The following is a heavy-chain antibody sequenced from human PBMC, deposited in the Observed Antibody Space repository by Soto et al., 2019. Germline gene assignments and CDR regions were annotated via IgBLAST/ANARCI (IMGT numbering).Heavy chain of an antibody. V-gene: IGHV4-59*01. CDR3: ALRSMAVVPEY. D-gene: IGHD3-22*01. CDR1: GDSISSYS. J-gene: IGHJ4*02. CDR2: IHYNGNT. Sequence: SETLSLTCTVSGDSISSYSWSWIRQPPGKGLEWIGNIHYNGNTNYNPPLKSRVTLTVDTSTNQCSLTLSSMTAADTAVYYCALRSMAVVPEYWGQGTLVTVSS.